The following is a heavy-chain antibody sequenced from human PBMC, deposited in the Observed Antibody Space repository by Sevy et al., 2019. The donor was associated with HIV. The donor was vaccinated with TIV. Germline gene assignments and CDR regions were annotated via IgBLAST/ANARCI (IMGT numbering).Heavy chain of an antibody. CDR2: VRSKGDGGTA. J-gene: IGHJ1*01. Sequence: GGSLRLSCAASGFSFSDAWLSWVRQVPGKGREWVGRVRSKGDGGTAEYAEPVKGRFTIARDDSKNTMYVQMNNLKNEDTGIYYCTTEGADWGQGTLVTVSS. CDR3: TTEGAD. CDR1: GFSFSDAW. V-gene: IGHV3-15*01.